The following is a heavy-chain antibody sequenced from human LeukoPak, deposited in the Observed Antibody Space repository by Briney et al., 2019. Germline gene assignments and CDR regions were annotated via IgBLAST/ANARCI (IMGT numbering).Heavy chain of an antibody. V-gene: IGHV4-34*01. CDR3: ARGHTGGVPFDY. CDR2: NNHSGST. J-gene: IGHJ4*02. Sequence: SETLSLTCAVYGGSFSGYYWSWIRQPPGKGLEWIGENNHSGSTNCNPSLKSRVTISVDTSKNQFSLKLSSVTAADTAVYYCARGHTGGVPFDYWGQGTLVTVSS. D-gene: IGHD2-8*02. CDR1: GGSFSGYY.